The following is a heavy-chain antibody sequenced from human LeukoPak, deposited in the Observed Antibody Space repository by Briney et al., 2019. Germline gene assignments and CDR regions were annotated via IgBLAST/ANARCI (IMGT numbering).Heavy chain of an antibody. CDR3: AKDPNYYDSANYFDY. CDR2: ISGSGGST. Sequence: PGGSLRLSCAASGFTFSSYAMSWVRQAPGKGLEWVSAISGSGGSTYYADSEKGRFTISRDNSKNTLYLQMNSLRAEDTAVYYCAKDPNYYDSANYFDYWGQGTLVTVSS. CDR1: GFTFSSYA. J-gene: IGHJ4*02. V-gene: IGHV3-23*01. D-gene: IGHD3-22*01.